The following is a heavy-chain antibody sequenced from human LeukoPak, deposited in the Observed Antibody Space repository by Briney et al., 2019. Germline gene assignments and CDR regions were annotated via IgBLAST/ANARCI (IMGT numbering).Heavy chain of an antibody. CDR3: ARDDY. V-gene: IGHV3-53*01. Sequence: QPGGSLRLSCAASGFTFSSYAMSWVRQAPGKGLEWVSVIYSGGSTYYADFVKGRFTISRDNSKNTLYLQMNSLRAEDTAVYYCARDDYWGQGTLVTVSS. CDR2: IYSGGST. CDR1: GFTFSSYA. J-gene: IGHJ4*02.